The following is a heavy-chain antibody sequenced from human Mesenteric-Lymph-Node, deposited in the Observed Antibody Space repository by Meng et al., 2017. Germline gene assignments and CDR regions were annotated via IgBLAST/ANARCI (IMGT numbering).Heavy chain of an antibody. V-gene: IGHV4-34*01. CDR2: VYHNGVT. D-gene: IGHD3-10*01. CDR1: GGSLSGYY. Sequence: QLQLNQWGPEVLKPPEPLSLPCAVYGGSLSGYYRSWIRQPPGKGLEWMGEVYHNGVTKYSPSLRSRVVISIDTSKNQFSLNLRSVSAADTAMYYCARGGATPMIIKYWGPGTLVTVSS. CDR3: ARGGATPMIIKY. J-gene: IGHJ4*02.